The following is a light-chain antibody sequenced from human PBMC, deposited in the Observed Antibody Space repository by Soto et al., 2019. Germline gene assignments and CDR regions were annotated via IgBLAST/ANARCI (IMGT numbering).Light chain of an antibody. CDR1: QDISNY. J-gene: IGKJ5*01. V-gene: IGKV1-33*01. Sequence: IQLTQSPSAIAALVCSTSNSICNASQDISNYLNWYQQKPGKAPKLPLSDSYNLETGVPSRFSGSGSGTDFTFTIRSLKPEDMATYYCQHYDNLPPITFGQGTRVEIK. CDR2: DSY. CDR3: QHYDNLPPIT.